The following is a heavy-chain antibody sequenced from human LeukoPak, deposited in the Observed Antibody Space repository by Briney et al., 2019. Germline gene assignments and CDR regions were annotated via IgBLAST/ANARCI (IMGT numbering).Heavy chain of an antibody. CDR3: VRDLGGRSGH. CDR2: IKDGSTT. V-gene: IGHV3-74*01. D-gene: IGHD1-26*01. J-gene: IGHJ4*02. CDR1: GFTFSSNW. Sequence: GGSLRLSCAASGFTFSSNWMHWVRQAPGKGLVWVSRIKDGSTTNYADSVKDRSTIFRDNAKNTLYLQMNSLRAEDTAVYYCVRDLGGRSGHWGQGTLVTVSS.